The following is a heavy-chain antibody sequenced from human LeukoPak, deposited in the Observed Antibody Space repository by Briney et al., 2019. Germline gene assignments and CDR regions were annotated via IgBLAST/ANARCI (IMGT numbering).Heavy chain of an antibody. J-gene: IGHJ6*02. D-gene: IGHD6-13*01. V-gene: IGHV1-69*13. Sequence: GASVKVSCKASGDTFSSYATSWVRQAPGQGLEWMGGIIPIFGTANYAQKFQGRVTITADESTSTAYMELSSLRSEDTAVYYCAREWYSSTHSYGMDVWGQGTTVTVSS. CDR3: AREWYSSTHSYGMDV. CDR1: GDTFSSYA. CDR2: IIPIFGTA.